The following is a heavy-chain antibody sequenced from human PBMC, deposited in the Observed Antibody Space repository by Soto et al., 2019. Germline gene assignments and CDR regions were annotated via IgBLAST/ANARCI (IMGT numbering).Heavy chain of an antibody. CDR1: GFTFSRYW. CDR2: IKPDGSWT. D-gene: IGHD1-20*01. Sequence: GGSLRLSCAASGFTFSRYWMHWVRQAPGKGLVWVSRIKPDGSWTVHADSVKGRFTISRDNAKSMVYLQMNSLRVEDTAVYYCAGYNWNSQNYWGHGTLVTASS. CDR3: AGYNWNSQNY. V-gene: IGHV3-74*01. J-gene: IGHJ4*01.